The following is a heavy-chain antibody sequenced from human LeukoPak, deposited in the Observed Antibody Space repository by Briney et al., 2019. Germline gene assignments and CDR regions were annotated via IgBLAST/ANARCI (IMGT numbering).Heavy chain of an antibody. D-gene: IGHD6-19*01. CDR2: IYYSGST. Sequence: PSETLSLTCTASGGSISSYYWSWIRQPPGKGLEWIGYIYYSGSTNYNPSLKSRVTISVDTSKNQFSLKLSSVTAADTAVYYCARQDSSGSLTADWGQGTLVTVSS. V-gene: IGHV4-59*08. J-gene: IGHJ4*02. CDR3: ARQDSSGSLTAD. CDR1: GGSISSYY.